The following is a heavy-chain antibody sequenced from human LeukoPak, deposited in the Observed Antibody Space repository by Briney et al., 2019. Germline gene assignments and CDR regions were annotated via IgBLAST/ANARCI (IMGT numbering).Heavy chain of an antibody. CDR2: IYSGVPP. V-gene: IGHV4-4*09. CDR3: VQTTGWPGFDY. D-gene: IGHD1-1*01. J-gene: IGHJ4*02. Sequence: SETLSLTCTTSGVSISRFYWSWVRQPPGRGREGIGSIYSGVPPYFNPSLKSRVIISVDTSKNQFSLNLTSVTAADTAMYYCVQTTGWPGFDYWGQGILVTVSS. CDR1: GVSISRFY.